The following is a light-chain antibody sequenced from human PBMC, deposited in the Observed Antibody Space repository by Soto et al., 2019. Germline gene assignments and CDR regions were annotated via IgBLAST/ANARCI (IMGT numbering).Light chain of an antibody. CDR1: QSVTSSY. CDR3: QQYASSPLT. V-gene: IGKV3-20*01. J-gene: IGKJ4*01. CDR2: DAS. Sequence: ELLLTQSPGTLSLSPGEGAPLSCRASQSVTSSYLAWYQQKRGQAPRLLMYDASSRATGIPDRFSGSGSGTDFTLTISRLEPEDFAVYFCQQYASSPLTFGGGTKVDIK.